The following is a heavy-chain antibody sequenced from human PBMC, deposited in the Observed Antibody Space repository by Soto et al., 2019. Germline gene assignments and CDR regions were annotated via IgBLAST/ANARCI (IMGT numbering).Heavy chain of an antibody. J-gene: IGHJ1*01. D-gene: IGHD3-22*01. CDR3: ANSDSSGYYYLAEYFQH. CDR2: ISSDGSNK. Sequence: QVQLVESGGGVVQPGRSLRLSCAASGFTFSNYGMHWVRQAPGKGLEWVAVISSDGSNKYYADSVKGRFTISRDNSKNTLYLQMNSLRAEDTAVYYCANSDSSGYYYLAEYFQHWGQGTLVTVSS. CDR1: GFTFSNYG. V-gene: IGHV3-30*18.